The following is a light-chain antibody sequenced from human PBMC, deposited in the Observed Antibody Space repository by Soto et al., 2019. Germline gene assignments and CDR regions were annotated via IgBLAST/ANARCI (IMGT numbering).Light chain of an antibody. J-gene: IGKJ5*01. CDR1: QSLRSRY. CDR3: QQYNDWPPIT. CDR2: GVS. Sequence: VLTQSPDTLSLSPWEGATLSCRASQSLRSRYLAWYQQKPGQAPRLLIYGVSTRATGIPDRFSGSGSGTEFTLTISSLQSEDFAVYYCQQYNDWPPITFGQGTRLEIK. V-gene: IGKV3D-15*01.